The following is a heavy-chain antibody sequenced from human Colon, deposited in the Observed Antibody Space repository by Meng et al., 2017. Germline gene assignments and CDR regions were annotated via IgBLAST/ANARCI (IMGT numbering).Heavy chain of an antibody. CDR3: ARVGPSGRFPSAYSSSPRTARPREYYYYGMDV. CDR2: INHSGST. CDR1: GGSFSGYY. Sequence: SETLSLTCAVYGGSFSGYYWSWIRQPPGKGLEWIGEINHSGSTNYNPSLKSRVTISVDTSKNQFSMKLSSVTAADTAVYYCARVGPSGRFPSAYSSSPRTARPREYYYYGMDVWGQGTTVTVSS. D-gene: IGHD6-6*01. V-gene: IGHV4-34*01. J-gene: IGHJ6*02.